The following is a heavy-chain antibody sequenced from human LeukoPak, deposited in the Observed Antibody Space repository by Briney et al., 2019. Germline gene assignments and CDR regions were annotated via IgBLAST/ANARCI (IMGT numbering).Heavy chain of an antibody. V-gene: IGHV1-46*01. Sequence: ASVKVSCKASGYTFTSYYMHWVRQAPGQGLEWMGIINPSGGSTSYAQKFQGRVTMTRDTPTSTVYMELSSLRSEDTAVYYCARDLNYYDSSGYYPPTGYFDYWGQGTLVTVSS. CDR1: GYTFTSYY. D-gene: IGHD3-22*01. CDR2: INPSGGST. CDR3: ARDLNYYDSSGYYPPTGYFDY. J-gene: IGHJ4*02.